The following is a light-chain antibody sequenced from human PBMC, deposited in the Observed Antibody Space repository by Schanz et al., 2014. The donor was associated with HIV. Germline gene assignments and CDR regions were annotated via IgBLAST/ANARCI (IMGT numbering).Light chain of an antibody. V-gene: IGKV1-39*01. J-gene: IGKJ2*01. CDR3: QQSNTFPYT. CDR2: AAS. CDR1: QSISSY. Sequence: DIQLTQSPSSLSASVGDRVTITCRASQSISSYVNWYQQIPGKAPKLLIYAASSLQSGVSSRFSGRGSATDFTLSISSLQPEDFATYYCQQSNTFPYTFGQGTKLEIK.